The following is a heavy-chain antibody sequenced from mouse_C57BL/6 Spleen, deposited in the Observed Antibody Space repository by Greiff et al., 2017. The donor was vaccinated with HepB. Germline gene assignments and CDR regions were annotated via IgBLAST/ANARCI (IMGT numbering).Heavy chain of an antibody. D-gene: IGHD1-1*01. J-gene: IGHJ4*01. Sequence: QVQLQQSGAELARPGASVKMSCKASGYTFTSYTMHWVKQRPGQGLEWIGYINPSSGYTKYNQKFKDKATLTADKSSSTAYMQLSSLTSEDSAVYYWVRFDTTVVGYAMDYWGQGTSVTVSS. CDR3: VRFDTTVVGYAMDY. CDR2: INPSSGYT. V-gene: IGHV1-4*01. CDR1: GYTFTSYT.